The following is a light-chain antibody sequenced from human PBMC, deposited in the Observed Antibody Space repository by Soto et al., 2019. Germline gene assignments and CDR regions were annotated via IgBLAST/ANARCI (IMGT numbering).Light chain of an antibody. CDR1: ERLSSVY. Sequence: EIVLTQSPGTLSLSPGEIATLSCRASERLSSVYLAWYQQRPGQPPRLLIYGASNRATGIPDRFSGSGSGTDFTLIINRLEPEDVAIYYCQQYGGSPRITLGQGTRLEIK. CDR3: QQYGGSPRIT. J-gene: IGKJ5*01. CDR2: GAS. V-gene: IGKV3-20*01.